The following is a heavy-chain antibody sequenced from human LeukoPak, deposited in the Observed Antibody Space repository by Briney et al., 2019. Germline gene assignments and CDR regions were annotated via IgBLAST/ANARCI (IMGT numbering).Heavy chain of an antibody. D-gene: IGHD6-13*01. CDR1: GFTFSSYA. Sequence: PGGSVRLSCAASGFTFSSYAMSWVRQAPGKGLEWVSAISRSGGTTYYADSVKGRFTISRDNSKNTLYLQMNSLRAEDTAIYYCAKDLTQYVYSTDYWGQGTLVTVSS. CDR3: AKDLTQYVYSTDY. V-gene: IGHV3-23*01. J-gene: IGHJ4*02. CDR2: ISRSGGTT.